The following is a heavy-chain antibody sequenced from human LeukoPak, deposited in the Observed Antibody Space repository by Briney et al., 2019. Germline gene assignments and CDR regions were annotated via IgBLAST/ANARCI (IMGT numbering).Heavy chain of an antibody. CDR3: ARVEGFNYYSSGSYYFYMDV. J-gene: IGHJ6*03. Sequence: ASVKVSCKASAGTFSNYAISGVRQAPGQGLEWMGGIIPIFATANYAQKFQGRVTITTDESMSTAYMELSSLRSEDTAVYYCARVEGFNYYSSGSYYFYMDVWGQGTTVTVSS. V-gene: IGHV1-69*05. D-gene: IGHD3-10*01. CDR1: AGTFSNYA. CDR2: IIPIFATA.